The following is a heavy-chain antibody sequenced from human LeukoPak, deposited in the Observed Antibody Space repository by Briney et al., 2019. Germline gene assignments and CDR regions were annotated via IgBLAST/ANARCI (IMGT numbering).Heavy chain of an antibody. J-gene: IGHJ4*02. CDR2: ISGSGTYS. CDR3: AKAGGFGELLSHYYFDY. V-gene: IGHV3-23*01. D-gene: IGHD3-10*01. CDR1: GFTFSSFA. Sequence: GGSLRPSCAASGFTFSSFAMTWVRQAPGKGLEWVSAISGSGTYSYYADSVKGRFTISRDSSKNTLFLQMNSLRAEDTAVYYCAKAGGFGELLSHYYFDYWGQGTLVTVSS.